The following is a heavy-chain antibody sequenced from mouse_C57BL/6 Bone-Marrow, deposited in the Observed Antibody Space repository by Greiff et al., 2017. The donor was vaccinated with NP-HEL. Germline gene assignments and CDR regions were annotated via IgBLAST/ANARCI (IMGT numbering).Heavy chain of an antibody. CDR2: FHPYNDDT. D-gene: IGHD2-1*01. CDR1: GYTFTTYP. CDR3: ARGGNYWYYFDY. J-gene: IGHJ2*01. Sequence: QVQLQQSGAELVKPGASVKMSCKASGYTFTTYPIEWVKQNHGKSLEWIGNFHPYNDDTEYNEKFKNKATLTVEKSSSTVYLELSRLTSDDSSVYYCARGGNYWYYFDYWRQGTTFTVSS. V-gene: IGHV1-47*01.